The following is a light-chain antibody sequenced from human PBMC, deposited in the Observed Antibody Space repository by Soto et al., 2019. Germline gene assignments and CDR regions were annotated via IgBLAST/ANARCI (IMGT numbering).Light chain of an antibody. CDR1: QTISTW. CDR2: DAS. CDR3: QQYTNTNNPWL. V-gene: IGKV1-5*01. J-gene: IGKJ1*01. Sequence: DIQVTQSPPTLSASVGDRVTITCRASQTISTWMAWYQQKPGKAPKLLVYDASTLQSGVASRFSGSGSGTEFNLIISGLQPDDSVPYYCQQYTNTNNPWLFGQGTKVEI.